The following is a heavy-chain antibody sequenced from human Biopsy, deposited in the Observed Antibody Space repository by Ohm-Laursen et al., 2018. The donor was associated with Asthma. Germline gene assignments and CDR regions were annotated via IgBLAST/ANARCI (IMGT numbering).Heavy chain of an antibody. CDR3: ARAVSSSSYWYFDL. D-gene: IGHD6-6*01. J-gene: IGHJ2*01. Sequence: SETLSLTCIVSGDAMSTSGSYWGWIRQSPGKGLEWIGSIYYSGRTYYNPSLESRVTIFADPSKNHFSLKVTSVTAADTAVYYCARAVSSSSYWYFDLWGRGDLVTVSS. V-gene: IGHV4-39*02. CDR2: IYYSGRT. CDR1: GDAMSTSGSY.